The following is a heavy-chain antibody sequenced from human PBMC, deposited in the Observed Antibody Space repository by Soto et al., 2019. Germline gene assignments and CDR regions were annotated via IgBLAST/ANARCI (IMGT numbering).Heavy chain of an antibody. V-gene: IGHV4-59*01. CDR3: ARGGTIFAVVL. D-gene: IGHD3-3*01. J-gene: IGHJ4*02. CDR2: MYYSGSP. Sequence: PSETLSLTCTVSGGSISSYYWSWIRQPPGKGPEWIGYMYYSGSPNYNPSLKSRVTISVDTSKNQFSLKLTSVTAADTAVYYCARGGTIFAVVLWGQGTLVTVSS. CDR1: GGSISSYY.